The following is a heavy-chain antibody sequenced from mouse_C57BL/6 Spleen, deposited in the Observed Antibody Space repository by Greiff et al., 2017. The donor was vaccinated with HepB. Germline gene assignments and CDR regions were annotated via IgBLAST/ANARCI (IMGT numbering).Heavy chain of an antibody. D-gene: IGHD1-1*01. CDR3: AKMSYYGSSYGWFAY. Sequence: VQLQQSGPGLVQPSQSLSITCTVSGFSLTSYGVHWVRQSPGKGLEWLGVIWRGGSTDYNAAFMSRLSITKDNSKSQVFFKMNSLQADDTAIYYCAKMSYYGSSYGWFAYWGQGTLVTVSA. V-gene: IGHV2-5*01. J-gene: IGHJ3*01. CDR1: GFSLTSYG. CDR2: IWRGGST.